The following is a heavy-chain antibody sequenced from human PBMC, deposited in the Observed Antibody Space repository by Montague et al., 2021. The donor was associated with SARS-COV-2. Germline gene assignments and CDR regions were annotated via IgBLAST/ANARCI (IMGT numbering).Heavy chain of an antibody. D-gene: IGHD3-10*01. Sequence: SETLSLTCTVSGGSISSSNYYWGWIRQPPGKGPEWIGNMYYSGSTYYNPSLKSRVTISIDTPKNQFSLKPSSVTAADTAVYYCARSLDPSGTYYLPYWGQGTLVTVSS. CDR2: MYYSGST. J-gene: IGHJ4*02. V-gene: IGHV4-39*07. CDR3: ARSLDPSGTYYLPY. CDR1: GGSISSSNYY.